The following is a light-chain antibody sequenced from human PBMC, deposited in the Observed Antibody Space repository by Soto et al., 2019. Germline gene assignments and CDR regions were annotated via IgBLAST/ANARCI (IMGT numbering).Light chain of an antibody. V-gene: IGLV3-21*02. CDR3: HVWDSRSEHFV. CDR1: NIGSKN. Sequence: SYELTQPPSVSVALGQTARITCGGNNIGSKNVHWYQQKPGQAPVRVVFDDSDRPSGISERFSGSNSGNTATLTISRVEAGDEADYFCHVWDSRSEHFVFGAGTKLTVL. CDR2: DDS. J-gene: IGLJ1*01.